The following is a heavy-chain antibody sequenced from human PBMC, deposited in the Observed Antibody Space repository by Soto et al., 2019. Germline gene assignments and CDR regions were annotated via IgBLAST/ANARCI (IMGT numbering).Heavy chain of an antibody. D-gene: IGHD6-19*01. Sequence: PGGSLRLSCTASGFMFSAYAMLWVRQGPGKGLEWVAARSYDGTNKYYADSLKGRFTISRDNSKNTLFLQMSSLTADDSAVYYCARDPSPYTSGWYGIDFWGLGTLVTVS. J-gene: IGHJ4*01. CDR1: GFMFSAYA. V-gene: IGHV3-30-3*01. CDR2: RSYDGTNK. CDR3: ARDPSPYTSGWYGIDF.